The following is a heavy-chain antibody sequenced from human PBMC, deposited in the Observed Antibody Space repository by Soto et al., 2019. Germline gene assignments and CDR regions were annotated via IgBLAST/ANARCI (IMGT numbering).Heavy chain of an antibody. Sequence: AETLSLTCAVYGGSFSGYYWSWIRQPPGKGLEWIGEINHSGSTNYNPSLKSRVTISVDTSKNQFSLKLSSVTAADTAVYYCASNYYYDSSGYYDYWGQGTLVTVSS. V-gene: IGHV4-34*01. J-gene: IGHJ4*02. D-gene: IGHD3-22*01. CDR1: GGSFSGYY. CDR2: INHSGST. CDR3: ASNYYYDSSGYYDY.